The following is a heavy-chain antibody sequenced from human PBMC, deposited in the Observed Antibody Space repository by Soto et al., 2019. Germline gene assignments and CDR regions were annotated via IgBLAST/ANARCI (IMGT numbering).Heavy chain of an antibody. V-gene: IGHV1-18*01. Sequence: ASVKVSCKASGYTFTSYGISWVRQAPGQGLEWMGWISAYNGNTNYAQKLQGRVTMTTDTSTSTAYMELRSLRSDDTAVYYCARCGRYVLGSYYNYLGSDPWGQGTLVTVSS. J-gene: IGHJ5*02. CDR1: GYTFTSYG. CDR2: ISAYNGNT. CDR3: ARCGRYVLGSYYNYLGSDP. D-gene: IGHD3-10*01.